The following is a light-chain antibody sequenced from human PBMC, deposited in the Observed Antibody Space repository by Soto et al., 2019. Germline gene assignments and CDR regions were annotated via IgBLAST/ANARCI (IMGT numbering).Light chain of an antibody. CDR3: CSFTSRRTQV. Sequence: QSALTQPASVSGSPGQSITISCTGTSSDVGGYNYVSWYQQHPGKAPKLMIYEVSNRPSGVSNRFSGSKSGNTASLTISGLQAEDEADYYCCSFTSRRTQVFGTGTKVTVL. J-gene: IGLJ1*01. CDR2: EVS. CDR1: SSDVGGYNY. V-gene: IGLV2-14*01.